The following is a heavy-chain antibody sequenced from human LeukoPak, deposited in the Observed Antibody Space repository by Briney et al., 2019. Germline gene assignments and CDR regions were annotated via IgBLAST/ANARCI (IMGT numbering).Heavy chain of an antibody. CDR2: INHSRST. Sequence: SETLSLTCAVYGGSFSGYYWSWIRQPPGKGLEWIGEINHSRSTNYNPSLKSRITISVDTSKNQSSLKLSSVTAADTAVYYCARGRGYSGYEYDYWGQGTLVTASS. CDR3: ARGRGYSGYEYDY. V-gene: IGHV4-34*01. CDR1: GGSFSGYY. J-gene: IGHJ4*02. D-gene: IGHD5-12*01.